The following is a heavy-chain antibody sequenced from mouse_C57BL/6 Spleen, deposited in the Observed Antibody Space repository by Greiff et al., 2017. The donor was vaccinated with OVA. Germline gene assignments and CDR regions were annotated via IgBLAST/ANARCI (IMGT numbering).Heavy chain of an antibody. Sequence: QVQLQQSGAELVRPGASVKLSCKASGYTFPDYYINWVKQRPGQGLEWIARIYPGSGNTYYNEKFKGKATLTAEKSSSTAYMQLSSLTSEDSAVYFCAIDYAGYFDYWGQGTTLTVSS. CDR2: IYPGSGNT. CDR3: AIDYAGYFDY. CDR1: GYTFPDYY. V-gene: IGHV1-76*01. D-gene: IGHD2-4*01. J-gene: IGHJ2*01.